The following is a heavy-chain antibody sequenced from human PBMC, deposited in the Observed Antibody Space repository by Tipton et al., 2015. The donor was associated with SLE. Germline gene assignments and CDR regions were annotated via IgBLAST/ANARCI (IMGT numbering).Heavy chain of an antibody. J-gene: IGHJ4*02. D-gene: IGHD3-9*01. CDR1: GGSFSGYY. CDR3: ARGRDILTGSLGY. CDR2: INHSGST. Sequence: TLSLTCAVYGGSFSGYYWSWIRQPPGKGLEWIGEINHSGSTNYNPSLKSRVTISVDTSKNQFSLKLSSVTAADTAVYYCARGRDILTGSLGYWGQGTLVTVSS. V-gene: IGHV4-34*01.